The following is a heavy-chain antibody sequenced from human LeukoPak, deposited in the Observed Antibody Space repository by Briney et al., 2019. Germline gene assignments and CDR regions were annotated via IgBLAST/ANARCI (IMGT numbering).Heavy chain of an antibody. Sequence: GGSLRLSCAASGFKFDDYGMSWVRQVPGKGLEWVSGINWNGGSRGYADSVKGRFTISRDNSKNTLYLQMNSLRAEDTAVYYCAKDLTHCSSTSCSFDYWGQGTLVTVSS. D-gene: IGHD2-2*01. V-gene: IGHV3-20*04. J-gene: IGHJ4*02. CDR2: INWNGGSR. CDR3: AKDLTHCSSTSCSFDY. CDR1: GFKFDDYG.